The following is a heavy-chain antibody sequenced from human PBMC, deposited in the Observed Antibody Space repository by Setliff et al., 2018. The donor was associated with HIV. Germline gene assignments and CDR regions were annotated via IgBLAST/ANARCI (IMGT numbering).Heavy chain of an antibody. CDR3: AREGKTALVTKYFDY. J-gene: IGHJ4*02. V-gene: IGHV4-61*01. CDR2: IYTSGST. D-gene: IGHD5-18*01. Sequence: PSETLSLTCTVSGGSISSGSYYWSWIRQPPGKGLEWIGYIYTSGSTNYNPSLEGRVTISVDTSKNQFSLKLSSVTAADTAVYYCAREGKTALVTKYFDYWGQGTLVTVSS. CDR1: GGSISSGSYY.